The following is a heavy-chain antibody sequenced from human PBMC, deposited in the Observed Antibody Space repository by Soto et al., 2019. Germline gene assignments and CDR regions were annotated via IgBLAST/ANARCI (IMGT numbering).Heavy chain of an antibody. D-gene: IGHD1-26*01. J-gene: IGHJ3*02. CDR2: IYGGGGT. CDR1: GFTVSNNY. Sequence: EMQLVESGGGLIQPGWSLRLSCAVSGFTVSNNYMTWVRQAPGKGLEWLSIIYGGGGTYYADSVKGRIIISRDNSQNTVHLQMNNLRAEDTAVYYCARRDGSEAFDIWGQGTMVTVAS. V-gene: IGHV3-53*01. CDR3: ARRDGSEAFDI.